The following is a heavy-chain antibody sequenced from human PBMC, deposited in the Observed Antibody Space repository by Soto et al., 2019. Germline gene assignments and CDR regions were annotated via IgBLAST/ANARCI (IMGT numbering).Heavy chain of an antibody. CDR3: AREDRSGDGYIAEPRFYFDY. Sequence: SVKVSCKASGGTFSSYAISWVRQAPGQGLEWMGGIIPIFGTANYAQKFQGRVTITADESTSTAYMELSSLRSEDTAVYYCAREDRSGDGYIAEPRFYFDYWGQGTLVTVSS. V-gene: IGHV1-69*13. CDR1: GGTFSSYA. D-gene: IGHD5-12*01. CDR2: IIPIFGTA. J-gene: IGHJ4*02.